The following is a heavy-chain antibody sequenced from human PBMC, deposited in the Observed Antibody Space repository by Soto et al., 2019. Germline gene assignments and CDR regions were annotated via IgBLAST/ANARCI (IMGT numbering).Heavy chain of an antibody. CDR2: MNPNSGNT. CDR1: GYTFTSYD. CDR3: ARGPHDFWSGYSDGWFDP. D-gene: IGHD3-3*01. J-gene: IGHJ5*02. Sequence: ASVKVSCKASGYTFTSYDINWVRQATGQGLEWMGWMNPNSGNTGYAQKFQGRVTMTRNTSISTAYMELSSLRSEDTAVYYCARGPHDFWSGYSDGWFDPWGQGTLVTVSS. V-gene: IGHV1-8*01.